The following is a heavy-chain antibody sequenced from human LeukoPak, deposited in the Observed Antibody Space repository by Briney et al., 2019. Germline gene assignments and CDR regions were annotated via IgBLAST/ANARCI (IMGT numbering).Heavy chain of an antibody. CDR2: INPNSGGT. V-gene: IGHV1-2*02. CDR1: GYTFTGYY. D-gene: IGHD3-10*01. Sequence: ASVKVSCKASGYTFTGYYMHWVRQSPGQGLEWMGWINPNSGGTNYAQKFQGRVTMTRDTSISTAYMELSRLRSDDTGVYYCAGEVDYYGSGSSNDGMDVWGQGTTVTVSS. CDR3: AGEVDYYGSGSSNDGMDV. J-gene: IGHJ6*02.